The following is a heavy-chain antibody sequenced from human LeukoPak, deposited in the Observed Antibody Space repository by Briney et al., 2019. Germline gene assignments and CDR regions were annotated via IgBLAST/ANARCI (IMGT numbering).Heavy chain of an antibody. CDR2: IYSSGST. D-gene: IGHD1-7*01. J-gene: IGHJ4*02. Sequence: SETLSLTCTVSGASISAFHWTWFRQPAGKTLEWIGLIYSSGSTLLNPSLKTRVAMSLDLTKNQLSLRLTSLTAADTAMYYCARLTGNWNFPYYFDYWGQGTLVTVSS. CDR1: GASISAFH. V-gene: IGHV4-4*07. CDR3: ARLTGNWNFPYYFDY.